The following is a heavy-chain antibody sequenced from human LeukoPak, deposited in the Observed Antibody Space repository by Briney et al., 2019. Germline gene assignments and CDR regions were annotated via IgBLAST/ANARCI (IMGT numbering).Heavy chain of an antibody. Sequence: GGSLRLSCAASGFTVSSNYMTCVRQAPGKGLQWVSLIDSGGSTYFADSVKGRFTISRDTSKNTLYLQMNSLRAEDTAVYYCARRAPTVTYYYYYYMDVWGKGTTVTVSS. D-gene: IGHD4-11*01. V-gene: IGHV3-53*01. CDR3: ARRAPTVTYYYYYYMDV. CDR2: IDSGGST. J-gene: IGHJ6*03. CDR1: GFTVSSNY.